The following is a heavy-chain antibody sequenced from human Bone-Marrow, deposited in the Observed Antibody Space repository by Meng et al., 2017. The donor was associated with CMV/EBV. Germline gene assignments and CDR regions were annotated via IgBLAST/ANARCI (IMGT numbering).Heavy chain of an antibody. CDR2: IKQDGSEK. V-gene: IGHV3-7*01. D-gene: IGHD3-3*01. CDR3: AREVDFVDAFDI. Sequence: GESLKISCAGSGFTFSSYWMSWVRQAPGKGLEWVANIKQDGSEKYYVDSVKGRFTTSRDNTKNSLYLQINSLRAEDTALYYCAREVDFVDAFDIWGQGTMVTVSS. J-gene: IGHJ3*02. CDR1: GFTFSSYW.